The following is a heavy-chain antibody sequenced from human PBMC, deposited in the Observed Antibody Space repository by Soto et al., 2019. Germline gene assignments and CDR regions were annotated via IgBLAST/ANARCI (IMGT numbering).Heavy chain of an antibody. CDR2: ISYSGST. Sequence: YATLSLSCTVTCCSISSSSYYWEWIREPPGKGLEWIGSISYSGSTYYNTSLKSRVTIXXXXSXKXFXLXXXSVTXADTAWYYCDYSSGYYRDNYFDYWGQGTLVAVS. CDR3: DYSSGYYRDNYFDY. D-gene: IGHD3-22*01. CDR1: CCSISSSSYY. J-gene: IGHJ4*02. V-gene: IGHV4-39*01.